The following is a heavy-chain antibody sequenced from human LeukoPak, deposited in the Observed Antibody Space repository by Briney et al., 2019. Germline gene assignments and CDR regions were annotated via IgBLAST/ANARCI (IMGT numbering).Heavy chain of an antibody. CDR3: ARAGRVYYYYGMDV. Sequence: GGSLRLSCAASGFTFSSYAMHWVRQAPGKGLEYVSAISSNGGSTYYANSVKGRFTISRDNSKNTLYLQMGSLRAEDMAVYYRARAGRVYYYYGMDVWGQGTTVTVSS. CDR1: GFTFSSYA. J-gene: IGHJ6*02. V-gene: IGHV3-64*01. CDR2: ISSNGGST.